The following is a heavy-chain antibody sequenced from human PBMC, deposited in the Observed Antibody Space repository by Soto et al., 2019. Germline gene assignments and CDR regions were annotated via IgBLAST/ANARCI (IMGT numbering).Heavy chain of an antibody. J-gene: IGHJ5*02. Sequence: QVQLVQSVAEVKKPGSSVKVSCRASVGTFSSYAISWVRQAPGQGLEWMGGMIPIFGPANYAQKLQGRVTITADEPTSTAYMELSSLRSEDTAVYYCALGYYGSGSYFYPWGQGTLVNVSS. V-gene: IGHV1-69*01. CDR2: MIPIFGPA. CDR3: ALGYYGSGSYFYP. D-gene: IGHD3-10*01. CDR1: VGTFSSYA.